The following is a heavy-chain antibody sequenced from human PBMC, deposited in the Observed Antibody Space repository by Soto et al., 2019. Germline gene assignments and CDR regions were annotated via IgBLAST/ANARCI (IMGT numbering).Heavy chain of an antibody. V-gene: IGHV3-23*01. CDR2: ISGSGGST. J-gene: IGHJ3*02. D-gene: IGHD4-17*01. Sequence: GGSLRLSCAASGFSFTTYAMSWVRQAPGKGLEWVSAISGSGGSTFYADSVKGRFTISRDNSITTVYLQMNRLRTEDTAVYYCARPRGYGVFDAYDIWGQGTMVTVSS. CDR1: GFSFTTYA. CDR3: ARPRGYGVFDAYDI.